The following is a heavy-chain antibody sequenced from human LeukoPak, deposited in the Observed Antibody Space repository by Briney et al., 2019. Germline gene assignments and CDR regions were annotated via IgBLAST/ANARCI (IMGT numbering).Heavy chain of an antibody. J-gene: IGHJ4*02. CDR1: GYHFTSYW. CDR3: ARSWTMAQYLDC. CDR2: NYPGDYDT. Sequence: GESLEISCKGSGYHFTSYWIGWGRPVPGKGLEGRGINYPGDYDTRYSPSFQGQVTISAHKSISTAYLQWSSLKASDTAMYYCARSWTMAQYLDCWGQGTLVTVSS. D-gene: IGHD4/OR15-4a*01. V-gene: IGHV5-51*01.